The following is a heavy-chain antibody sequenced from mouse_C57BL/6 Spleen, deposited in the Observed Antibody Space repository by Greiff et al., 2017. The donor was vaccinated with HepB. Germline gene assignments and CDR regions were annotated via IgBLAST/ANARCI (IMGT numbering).Heavy chain of an antibody. CDR3: ALRLYYFDY. D-gene: IGHD2-12*01. V-gene: IGHV1-26*01. CDR2: INPNNGGT. CDR1: GYTFTDYY. J-gene: IGHJ2*01. Sequence: EVQLQQSGPELVKPGASVKISCKASGYTFTDYYMNWVKQSHGKSLEWIGDINPNNGGTSYNQKFKGKATLTVDKSSSTAYMELRSLTSEDSAVYYCALRLYYFDYWGQGTTLTVSS.